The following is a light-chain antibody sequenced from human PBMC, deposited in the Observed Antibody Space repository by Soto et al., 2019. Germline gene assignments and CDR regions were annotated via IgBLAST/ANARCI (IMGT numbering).Light chain of an antibody. CDR2: DAS. Sequence: IVLTQSPATLSLSPGERASLSCRASQTVGKDLACYHVRPGQAPRLLIFDASTRATGVPPRFSGSRSGSDFTLTISSLDLEDFALYYCQQRSAWPFTFGGGT. V-gene: IGKV3-11*01. CDR1: QTVGKD. J-gene: IGKJ4*01. CDR3: QQRSAWPFT.